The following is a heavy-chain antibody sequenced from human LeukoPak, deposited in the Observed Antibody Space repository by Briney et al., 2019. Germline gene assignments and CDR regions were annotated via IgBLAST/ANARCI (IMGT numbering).Heavy chain of an antibody. CDR3: AKVGFEGVAAAGT. Sequence: SVKVSCKASGGTFSSYAISWVRQAPGQGLEWMGRIIPILGIANYAQKFQGRVTITADKSTSTAYMELSSLRSEDTAVYYCAKVGFEGVAAAGTWGQGTLVTVSS. V-gene: IGHV1-69*04. CDR2: IIPILGIA. D-gene: IGHD6-13*01. CDR1: GGTFSSYA. J-gene: IGHJ5*02.